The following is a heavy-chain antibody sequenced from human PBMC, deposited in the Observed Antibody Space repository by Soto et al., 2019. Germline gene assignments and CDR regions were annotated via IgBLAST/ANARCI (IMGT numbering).Heavy chain of an antibody. J-gene: IGHJ5*02. CDR2: IWYDGSNK. CDR3: ARGYGAAAGNNWFDP. CDR1: GFTFSSYG. V-gene: IGHV3-33*01. Sequence: QVQLVESGGGVVQPGRSLRLSCAASGFTFSSYGMHWVRQAPGKGLEWVAVIWYDGSNKYYADSVKGRFTISRDNSKNTLYLQMNSQRDEDTAVYYCARGYGAAAGNNWFDPWGQGTLVTVSS. D-gene: IGHD6-13*01.